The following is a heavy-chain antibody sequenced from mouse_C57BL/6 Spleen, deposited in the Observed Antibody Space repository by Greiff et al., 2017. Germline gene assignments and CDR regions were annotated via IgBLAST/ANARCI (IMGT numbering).Heavy chain of an antibody. J-gene: IGHJ2*01. CDR1: GYTFTDYE. V-gene: IGHV1-15*01. D-gene: IGHD4-1*01. CDR3: AREGTGRGYFDY. CDR2: IDPETGGT. Sequence: QVQLKESGAELVRPGASVTLSCKASGYTFTDYEMHWVKQTPVHGLEWIGAIDPETGGTAYNQKFKGKATLTVDTSSSTAYMELHSLTSEDSAVYFCAREGTGRGYFDYWGQGTTLTVSS.